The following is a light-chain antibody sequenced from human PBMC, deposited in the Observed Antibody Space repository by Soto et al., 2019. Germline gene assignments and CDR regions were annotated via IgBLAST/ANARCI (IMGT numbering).Light chain of an antibody. CDR2: GAS. Sequence: IQMTQSPSSLSESVGDRVTTTCRASQSISTFLNWYQQKPGKAPKLLIYGASNLESGVPSTFSGSGSGTDFTLTISSLQPEDFATYYCQQWFSTPLLTFGGGTKVDIK. J-gene: IGKJ4*01. CDR3: QQWFSTPLLT. V-gene: IGKV1-39*01. CDR1: QSISTF.